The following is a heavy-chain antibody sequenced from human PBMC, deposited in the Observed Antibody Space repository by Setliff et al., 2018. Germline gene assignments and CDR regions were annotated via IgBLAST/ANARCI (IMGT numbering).Heavy chain of an antibody. D-gene: IGHD3-22*01. Sequence: ASVKVSCKASGYTFTSYGISWVRQAPGQGLEWMGWISAYNGNTNYAQKLQGRVTMTTDTSTSTAYMELRNLRSDDTAVYYCARDRWRVTMRPLDVWGKGTTVTVSS. J-gene: IGHJ6*04. CDR1: GYTFTSYG. V-gene: IGHV1-18*01. CDR2: ISAYNGNT. CDR3: ARDRWRVTMRPLDV.